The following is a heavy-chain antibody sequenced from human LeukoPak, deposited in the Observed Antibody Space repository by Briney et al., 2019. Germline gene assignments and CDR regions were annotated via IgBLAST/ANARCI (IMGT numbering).Heavy chain of an antibody. Sequence: GGSLRLSCAASGFTFSSYWMSWVRQAPGKGLEWVANIKQDGSEKYYVDSVKGRFTISRDNAKNSLYLQMNSLGAEDTTVYYCARDNVGSSIDYWGQGTLVTVSS. CDR3: ARDNVGSSIDY. J-gene: IGHJ4*02. D-gene: IGHD6-13*01. CDR2: IKQDGSEK. V-gene: IGHV3-7*01. CDR1: GFTFSSYW.